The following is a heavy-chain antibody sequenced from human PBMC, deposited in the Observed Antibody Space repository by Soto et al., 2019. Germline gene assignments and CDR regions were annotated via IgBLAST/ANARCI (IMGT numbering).Heavy chain of an antibody. D-gene: IGHD6-19*01. Sequence: SETLSLTCTVSGGSISSYYWSWIRQPPGKGLEWIGYIYYSGSTNYNPSLKSRVTISVDTSKNQFSLKLSSVTAADTAVYYCARDHRTSRKAGKGDWFDPWGQGTLVTV. CDR3: ARDHRTSRKAGKGDWFDP. V-gene: IGHV4-59*01. J-gene: IGHJ5*02. CDR2: IYYSGST. CDR1: GGSISSYY.